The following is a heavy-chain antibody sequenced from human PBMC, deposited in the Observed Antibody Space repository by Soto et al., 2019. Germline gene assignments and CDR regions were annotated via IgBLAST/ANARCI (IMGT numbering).Heavy chain of an antibody. CDR3: ARDGKDDYGDYVFDY. CDR1: GGSISSGGYY. D-gene: IGHD4-17*01. V-gene: IGHV4-31*03. J-gene: IGHJ4*02. CDR2: IYYSGST. Sequence: QVQLQESGPGLVKPSQTLSLTCTVSGGSISSGGYYWSWIRQHPGKGLEWIGYIYYSGSTYYNPSLKSRVTISVATSKNQFSLKLSSVTAADTAVYYCARDGKDDYGDYVFDYWGQGTLVTVSS.